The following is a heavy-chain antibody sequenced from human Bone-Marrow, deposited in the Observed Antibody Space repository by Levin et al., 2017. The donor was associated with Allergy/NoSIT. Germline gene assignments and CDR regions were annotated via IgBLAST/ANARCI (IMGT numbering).Heavy chain of an antibody. Sequence: SGGSLRLSCAASGFTFSSYAMHWVRQAPGKGLEWVAVISYDGSNKYYADSVKGRFTISRDNSKNTLYLQMNSLRAEDTAVYYCARVGPTVTTFPGGYFQHWGQGTLVTVSS. CDR1: GFTFSSYA. CDR3: ARVGPTVTTFPGGYFQH. V-gene: IGHV3-30-3*01. CDR2: ISYDGSNK. D-gene: IGHD4-17*01. J-gene: IGHJ1*01.